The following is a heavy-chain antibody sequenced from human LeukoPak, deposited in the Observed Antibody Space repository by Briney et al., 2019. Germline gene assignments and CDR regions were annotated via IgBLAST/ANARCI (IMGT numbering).Heavy chain of an antibody. J-gene: IGHJ4*02. CDR1: GFTFSSYA. CDR3: AKGGFVVVPAAIPSGPIDY. D-gene: IGHD2-2*02. CDR2: ISYDGSNK. V-gene: IGHV3-30-3*01. Sequence: GGSLRLSCAASGFTFSSYAMHWVRQAPGKGLEWVAVISYDGSNKYYADSVKGRFTISRDNSKNTLYLQMNSLRAEDTAVYYCAKGGFVVVPAAIPSGPIDYWGQGTLVTVSS.